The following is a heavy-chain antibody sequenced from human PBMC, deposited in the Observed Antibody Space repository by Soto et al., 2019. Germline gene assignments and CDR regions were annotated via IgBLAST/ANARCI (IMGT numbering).Heavy chain of an antibody. CDR3: ARYDDSSGVKRSRYLDL. CDR2: IYYSGST. CDR1: GGSVSRGSYY. J-gene: IGHJ2*01. Sequence: QVQLQESGPGLVKPSETLSLTCTVSGGSVSRGSYYWSWIRQPPGKGLEWIGYIYYSGSTNSNSSLKSRVSISVDTYTNQFSMKLSSVTAADTAVYFCARYDDSSGVKRSRYLDLWGRGTLVSVSS. D-gene: IGHD3-22*01. V-gene: IGHV4-61*01.